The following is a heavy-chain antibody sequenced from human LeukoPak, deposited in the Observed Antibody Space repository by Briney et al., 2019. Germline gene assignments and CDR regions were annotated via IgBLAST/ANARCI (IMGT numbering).Heavy chain of an antibody. CDR3: ARHSRQYDTDAYQTVFDY. D-gene: IGHD3-16*01. CDR1: GGSMIGYY. Sequence: PSETLSLTCTVSGGSMIGYYWSWIRQPPGKQPEWIGFAHNSGRTNYKPSLVSRVTMSVDTSENQFSLKLISVTAADTAVYYCARHSRQYDTDAYQTVFDYWGQGALVTVSS. J-gene: IGHJ4*02. CDR2: AHNSGRT. V-gene: IGHV4-59*08.